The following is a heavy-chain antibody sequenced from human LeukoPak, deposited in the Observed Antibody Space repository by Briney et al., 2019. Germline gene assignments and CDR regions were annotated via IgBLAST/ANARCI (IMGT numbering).Heavy chain of an antibody. V-gene: IGHV1-18*01. CDR1: GYTFTSNG. J-gene: IGHJ3*02. CDR3: ARLRGGIYSSRDAFDI. D-gene: IGHD6-19*01. Sequence: VASVKGSCRASGYTFTSNGISWVRQAPRQGLEWMAWISPYNGDTTYAQELQGRVTVTTDASTSTAYMELRSLRSDDTAMYFCARLRGGIYSSRDAFDIWGQGTMVTVSS. CDR2: ISPYNGDT.